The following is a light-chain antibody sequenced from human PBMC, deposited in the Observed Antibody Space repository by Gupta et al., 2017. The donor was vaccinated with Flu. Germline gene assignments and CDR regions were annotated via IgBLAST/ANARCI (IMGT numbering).Light chain of an antibody. V-gene: IGKV3-11*01. CDR1: QSVSSY. CDR3: QQRSNFPLT. Sequence: EIVLTQSPATLSLSPVERATLSCRASQSVSSYLAWYQQKPGQAPRLLIYDASNRATGIPARFSGSGSGTEFTLTISSLEPEDFAVYYCQQRSNFPLTFGRGTKVEIK. CDR2: DAS. J-gene: IGKJ4*01.